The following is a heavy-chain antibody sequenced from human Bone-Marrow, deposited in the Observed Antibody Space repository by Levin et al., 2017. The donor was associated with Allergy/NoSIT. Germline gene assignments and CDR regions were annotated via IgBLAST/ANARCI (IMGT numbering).Heavy chain of an antibody. CDR2: LYYSGTT. Sequence: SETLSLTCTVSGGSIINTSYYWGWIRQPPGKGLEWIGTLYYSGTTYYKPSLWSRVTISVDTSENQFSLRLTSLTAADTAVYYCASGPADAYHMDVWGTGTTVTVSS. CDR1: GGSIINTSYY. V-gene: IGHV4-39*01. CDR3: ASGPADAYHMDV. J-gene: IGHJ6*03. D-gene: IGHD5-24*01.